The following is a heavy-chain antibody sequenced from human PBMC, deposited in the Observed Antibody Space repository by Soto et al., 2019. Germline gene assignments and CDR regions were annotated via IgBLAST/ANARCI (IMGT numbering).Heavy chain of an antibody. CDR1: GYTLTGLS. D-gene: IGHD3-3*01. CDR2: FEPEDGET. V-gene: IGHV1-24*01. J-gene: IGHJ6*03. Sequence: ASVKVSCTVSGYTLTGLSMQWVRQAPGKGLERMGGFEPEDGETIYAQKVQGSVTMTEDRTTDTAYMELSSLRSEDTAVYYCATAIVYDFWSGYYYMDVRGKGTTVTVSS. CDR3: ATAIVYDFWSGYYYMDV.